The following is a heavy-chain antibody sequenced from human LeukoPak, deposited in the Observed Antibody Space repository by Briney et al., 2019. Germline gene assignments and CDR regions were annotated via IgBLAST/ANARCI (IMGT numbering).Heavy chain of an antibody. V-gene: IGHV3-9*01. CDR1: GFTFDDYA. D-gene: IGHD3-22*01. J-gene: IGHJ4*02. Sequence: SLRLSCAASGFTFDDYAMYWVRQAPGKGLEWVSGISWNSGSIGYADSVKGRFTISRDNAKNSLYLQMNSLRAEDTALYYCAKVISGNYYDSSGYYSDWGQGTLVTVSS. CDR2: ISWNSGSI. CDR3: AKVISGNYYDSSGYYSD.